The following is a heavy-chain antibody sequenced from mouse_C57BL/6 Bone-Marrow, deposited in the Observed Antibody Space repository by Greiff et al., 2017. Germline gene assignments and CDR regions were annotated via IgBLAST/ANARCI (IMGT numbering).Heavy chain of an antibody. CDR2: INPNNGGT. D-gene: IGHD1-1*01. CDR3: AILDYYTSSHFDY. CDR1: GYTFTDYY. J-gene: IGHJ2*01. V-gene: IGHV1-26*01. Sequence: EVQLQQSGPELVKPGASVKISCKASGYTFTDYYMNWVKQSHGKSLEWIGDINPNNGGTSYNQKFKGKATLTVYRSSSTAYMELRSLTSEYSAVYYGAILDYYTSSHFDYWGQGTTLTVSS.